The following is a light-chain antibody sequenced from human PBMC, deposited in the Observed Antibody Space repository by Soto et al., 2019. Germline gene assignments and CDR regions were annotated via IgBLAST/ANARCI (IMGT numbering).Light chain of an antibody. CDR2: DAS. V-gene: IGKV1-33*01. CDR1: QDISNY. CDR3: QQYDNLPRT. J-gene: IGKJ1*01. Sequence: DIQMTQSPSSLSASVGDRVTITCQASQDISNYLNWYQQKPGQAPKLLIYDASNLETGVPSRFSGSGSGTDFTFTISSQQPEDIATYYCQQYDNLPRTFGQGTKVEIK.